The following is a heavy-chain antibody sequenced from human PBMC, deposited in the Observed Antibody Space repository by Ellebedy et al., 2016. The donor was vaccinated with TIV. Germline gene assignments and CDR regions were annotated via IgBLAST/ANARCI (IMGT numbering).Heavy chain of an antibody. CDR1: GFIFIDAW. Sequence: GESLKISXAASGFIFIDAWMSWVRQAPGKGLEWVGRIKGKADGATRDFASPVKGRFSISRDDSKNTVSLQMDGLKTEDTAVYYCAAGTGNSDFDYWGPGILVTVSS. CDR3: AAGTGNSDFDY. D-gene: IGHD1-1*01. CDR2: IKGKADGATR. V-gene: IGHV3-15*01. J-gene: IGHJ4*02.